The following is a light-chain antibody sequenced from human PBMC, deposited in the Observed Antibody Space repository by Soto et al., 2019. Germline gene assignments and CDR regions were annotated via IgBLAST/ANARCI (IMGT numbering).Light chain of an antibody. J-gene: IGLJ2*01. CDR2: EVN. CDR1: SSDVGSYNF. Sequence: QSALTQPASVSRSPGQSITISCIGTSSDVGSYNFVSWYQQRPGKAPKLMIYEVNNRPSGVSNRFSGSKSGNTASLTISGLQAEDEADYYCCSYAGSSTLVFGGGTKLTVL. V-gene: IGLV2-23*02. CDR3: CSYAGSSTLV.